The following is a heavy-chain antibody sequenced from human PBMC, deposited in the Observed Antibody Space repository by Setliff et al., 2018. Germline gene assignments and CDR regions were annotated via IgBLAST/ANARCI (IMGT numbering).Heavy chain of an antibody. Sequence: GESLKISCKGSGYTFTNYWIAWVRQMPGKGLEWMGVVYPGDSDTRYSPSFQGQVTMSADKTLSTAYLQWSSLKASDTAIYYCARRAAAHDWFDPWGQGTLVTVSS. V-gene: IGHV5-51*01. J-gene: IGHJ5*02. D-gene: IGHD2-15*01. CDR3: ARRAAAHDWFDP. CDR2: VYPGDSDT. CDR1: GYTFTNYW.